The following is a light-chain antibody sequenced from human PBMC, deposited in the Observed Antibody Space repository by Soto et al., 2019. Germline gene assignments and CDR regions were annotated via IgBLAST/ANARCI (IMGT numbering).Light chain of an antibody. V-gene: IGKV3-20*01. Sequence: EIGLTHSPGTVSVSPGESATRPWRTSQSVSSSYLAWYQQKPGQAPRLLIYGASSRATGIPDRFSGSGSGTDLTLTSSRREPEDFAVYYCQQYGSKGITFGQGTRLEIK. CDR3: QQYGSKGIT. J-gene: IGKJ5*01. CDR1: QSVSSSY. CDR2: GAS.